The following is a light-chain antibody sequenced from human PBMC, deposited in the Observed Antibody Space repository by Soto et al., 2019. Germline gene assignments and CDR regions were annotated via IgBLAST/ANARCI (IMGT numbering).Light chain of an antibody. CDR2: AAS. Sequence: DIQMTQPPSSLSASVGDRVTITCRASQSISSYLNWYQQEPGKAPKFLIYAASSLQSGVPSRFSGSGSGTDFTLTISSLEPEDFAVYYCQQRSNWPRTFGQGTKVDIK. CDR3: QQRSNWPRT. CDR1: QSISSY. V-gene: IGKV1-39*01. J-gene: IGKJ1*01.